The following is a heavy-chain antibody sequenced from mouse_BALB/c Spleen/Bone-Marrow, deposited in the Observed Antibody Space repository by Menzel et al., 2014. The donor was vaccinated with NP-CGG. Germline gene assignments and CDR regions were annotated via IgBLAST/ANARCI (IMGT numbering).Heavy chain of an antibody. CDR2: IDPSTGYT. V-gene: IGHV1-7*01. J-gene: IGHJ3*01. CDR1: GYTFTNYW. D-gene: IGHD2-3*01. Sequence: LVESGAELAKPRASVKMSCKASGYTFTNYWMHWVKQRPGQGLEWIGYIDPSTGYTEYNQKFKDKATLTADKSSSTAYMQLSSLTSEDSAVYYCARGGIYDGYSYWGQGTLVTASA. CDR3: ARGGIYDGYSY.